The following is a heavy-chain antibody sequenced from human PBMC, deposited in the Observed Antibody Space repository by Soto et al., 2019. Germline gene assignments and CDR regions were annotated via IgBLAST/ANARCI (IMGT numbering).Heavy chain of an antibody. CDR1: GGSTSSDNY. D-gene: IGHD3-16*01. J-gene: IGHJ4*02. CDR2: IYYSGNT. Sequence: SETLSLTCTVSGGSTSSDNYWSWIRQPPGKGLEWIGHIYYSGNTDYNPSLKSRLAISIDTSKNQFSLKLSSVTAADTAVYFCAREGGESSDGLYYFDSWGQGTLVTVSS. V-gene: IGHV4-30-4*01. CDR3: AREGGESSDGLYYFDS.